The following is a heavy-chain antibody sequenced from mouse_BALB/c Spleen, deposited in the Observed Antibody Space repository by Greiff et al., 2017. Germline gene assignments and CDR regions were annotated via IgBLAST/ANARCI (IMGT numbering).Heavy chain of an antibody. Sequence: EVKLMESGGGLVQPGGSLRLSCATSGFSFSDFYMEWVRQPPGKRLEWIAASRNKANDYTTEYSASVKGRFIVSRDTSQSILYLQMNALRAEDTAIYYCARDALDGDYFAYWGQGTLVTVSA. V-gene: IGHV7-1*02. CDR2: SRNKANDYTT. CDR1: GFSFSDFY. D-gene: IGHD2-13*01. CDR3: ARDALDGDYFAY. J-gene: IGHJ3*01.